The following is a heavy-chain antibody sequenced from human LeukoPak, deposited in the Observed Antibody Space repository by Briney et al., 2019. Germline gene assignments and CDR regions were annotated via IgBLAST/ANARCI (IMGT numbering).Heavy chain of an antibody. V-gene: IGHV4-39*01. Sequence: SETLSLTCTVSGDSVSNSPYYWGWVRQPPGKGLEWLGAISYGGTTYSSPSLKSRVTMDLDKSRNRFSLKLTSVTAADTAVYYCGGNNFYHFQYWGQGALVTVSS. CDR3: GGNNFYHFQY. D-gene: IGHD5-24*01. CDR1: GDSVSNSPYY. CDR2: ISYGGTT. J-gene: IGHJ4*02.